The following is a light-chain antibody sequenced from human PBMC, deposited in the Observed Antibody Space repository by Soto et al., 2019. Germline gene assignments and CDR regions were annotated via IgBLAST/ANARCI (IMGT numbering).Light chain of an antibody. CDR2: GNS. Sequence: QSALTQAPSVSGAPGQRVSISCPGISSNIGAGYDVHWYQQLPGTAPKLLIYGNSNRPSGVPDRFSGSKSGTSASLAITGLQAEDEADYYCQSYDSSLSAYVFGTGTKVTVL. CDR1: SSNIGAGYD. CDR3: QSYDSSLSAYV. V-gene: IGLV1-40*01. J-gene: IGLJ1*01.